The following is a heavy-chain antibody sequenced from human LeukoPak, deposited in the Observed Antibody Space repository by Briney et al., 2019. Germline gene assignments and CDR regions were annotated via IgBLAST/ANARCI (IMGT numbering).Heavy chain of an antibody. CDR2: IYYSGST. J-gene: IGHJ5*02. CDR1: GGSISSYY. Sequence: PSETLSLTCTVSGGSISSYYWSWIRQPPRKGLEWIGYIYYSGSTNYNPSLKSRVTISVDTSKNQFYLKLSSVTAADTAVYYCARIAGDYYDSSGYYPNWFDPWGQGTLVTVSS. D-gene: IGHD3-22*01. CDR3: ARIAGDYYDSSGYYPNWFDP. V-gene: IGHV4-59*01.